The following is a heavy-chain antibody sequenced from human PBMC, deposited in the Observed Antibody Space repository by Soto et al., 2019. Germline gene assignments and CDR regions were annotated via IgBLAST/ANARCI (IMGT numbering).Heavy chain of an antibody. CDR3: ATLYSSSWFNFDY. Sequence: ASVKVSCKVSGYTLTELSMHWVRQAPGKGLEWMGGFDPEDGETIYAQKFRGRVTMTEDTSTDTAYMELSSLRSEDTAVYYCATLYSSSWFNFDYWGQGTLVTVSS. V-gene: IGHV1-24*01. D-gene: IGHD6-13*01. CDR2: FDPEDGET. CDR1: GYTLTELS. J-gene: IGHJ4*02.